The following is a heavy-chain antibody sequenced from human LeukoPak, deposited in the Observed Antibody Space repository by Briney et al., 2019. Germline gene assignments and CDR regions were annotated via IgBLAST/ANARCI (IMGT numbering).Heavy chain of an antibody. CDR3: ARDRPGGSSLDY. CDR2: IYYTGST. Sequence: SETLSLTCTVSGGSISRDYWSWIRQPPGKGLEWIGYIYYTGSTNYNPSLKSRVTISVDTSKNQFSLKLSSVTAADTAVYYCARDRPGGSSLDYWGQGTLVTVAS. CDR1: GGSISRDY. V-gene: IGHV4-59*01. D-gene: IGHD6-13*01. J-gene: IGHJ4*02.